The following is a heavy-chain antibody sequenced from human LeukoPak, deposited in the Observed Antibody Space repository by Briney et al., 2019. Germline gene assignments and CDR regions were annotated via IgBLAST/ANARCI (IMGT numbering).Heavy chain of an antibody. CDR1: GDSISTYY. Sequence: PSETLSLTCTVSGDSISTYYWSWIRQPPGKGLEWIGYIYYSGSTNYNPSLKSRVTISVDPSKNQFSLKLSSVTAADTAVYYCARQLSTSSWYYFDYWGQGTLVTVSS. CDR3: ARQLSTSSWYYFDY. D-gene: IGHD6-13*01. CDR2: IYYSGST. J-gene: IGHJ4*02. V-gene: IGHV4-59*08.